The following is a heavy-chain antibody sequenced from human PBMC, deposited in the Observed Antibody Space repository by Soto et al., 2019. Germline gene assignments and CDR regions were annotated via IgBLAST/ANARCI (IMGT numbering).Heavy chain of an antibody. Sequence: PGGSLRLSXAASGFTFSSYSMNWVRQAPGKGLEWVSSISSSSSYIYYADSVKGRFTISRDNAKNSLYLQMNSLRAEDTAVYYCARAGRDGYNYYYFDYWGQGTLVTVSS. V-gene: IGHV3-21*01. CDR3: ARAGRDGYNYYYFDY. D-gene: IGHD5-12*01. CDR1: GFTFSSYS. J-gene: IGHJ4*02. CDR2: ISSSSSYI.